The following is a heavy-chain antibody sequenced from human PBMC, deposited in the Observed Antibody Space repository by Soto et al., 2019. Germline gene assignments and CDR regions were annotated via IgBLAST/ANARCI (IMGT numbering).Heavy chain of an antibody. J-gene: IGHJ4*02. CDR2: LNPNSGDT. CDR1: GYIFTAYS. V-gene: IGHV1-2*02. D-gene: IGHD6-19*01. Sequence: EASVKVSCKASGYIFTAYSMHWVRQAPGQGLEWVGWLNPNSGDTIYAQKFQGRVTLTGDTSISTAYMELYSLTSDDTAVYYCAREASAVISLDYWGQGTLVTVSS. CDR3: AREASAVISLDY.